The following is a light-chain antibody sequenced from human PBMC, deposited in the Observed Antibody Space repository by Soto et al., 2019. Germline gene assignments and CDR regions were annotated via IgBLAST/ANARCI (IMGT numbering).Light chain of an antibody. CDR3: QQYNNWSPST. J-gene: IGKJ1*01. CDR2: GAS. CDR1: QSVSST. V-gene: IGKV3-15*01. Sequence: EIVMTQSPATLSVSPGERATLSCRASQSVSSTLAWYQQKPGQAPMLLIYGASTRATGIPARFSGSGSGTEITLTISSLQSEDFAVYYCQQYNNWSPSTFGQGTKVEIK.